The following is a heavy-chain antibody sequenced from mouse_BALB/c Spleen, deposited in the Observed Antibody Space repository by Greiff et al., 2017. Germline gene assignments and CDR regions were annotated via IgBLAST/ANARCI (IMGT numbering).Heavy chain of an antibody. CDR3: ARDGYGYAMDY. D-gene: IGHD2-2*01. CDR2: IDPSDSET. J-gene: IGHJ4*01. V-gene: IGHV1-61*01. Sequence: QVQLQQPGAELVRPGASVKLSCKASGYTFTSYWMNWVKQRPGQGLEWIGMIDPSDSETHYNQIFKDKATLTVDKSSSTAYMQLSSLTSEDSAVYYCARDGYGYAMDYWGQGTSVTVSS. CDR1: GYTFTSYW.